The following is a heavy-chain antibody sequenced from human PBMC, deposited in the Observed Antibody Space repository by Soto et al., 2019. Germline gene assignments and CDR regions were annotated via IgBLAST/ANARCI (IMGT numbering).Heavy chain of an antibody. V-gene: IGHV4-39*01. D-gene: IGHD6-19*01. J-gene: IGHJ4*02. Sequence: SETLSLTCNVSTGSIFSHSFYWGWIRQPPGKGLEWIGTINHSGSAYYNPSLKSRVTISVDTSKNQFSLTLNSVTAADTAVYYCARRYAPRYRSGNNHFDLWGQGTLVTVSS. CDR2: INHSGSA. CDR3: ARRYAPRYRSGNNHFDL. CDR1: TGSIFSHSFY.